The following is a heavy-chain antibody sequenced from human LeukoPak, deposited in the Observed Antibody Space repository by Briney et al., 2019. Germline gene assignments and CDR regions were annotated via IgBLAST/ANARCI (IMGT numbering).Heavy chain of an antibody. Sequence: PSETLSLTCAVSRGSISGDNWWSWVRQSPGKGLEWIGRIYTSGYTNYNPSLKSRVTISVDTSKNQFSLKLSSATAADTAVYYCAREQGVLDYWGQGALVTVSS. V-gene: IGHV4-4*02. CDR1: RGSISGDNW. CDR3: AREQGVLDY. J-gene: IGHJ4*02. CDR2: IYTSGYT. D-gene: IGHD6-6*01.